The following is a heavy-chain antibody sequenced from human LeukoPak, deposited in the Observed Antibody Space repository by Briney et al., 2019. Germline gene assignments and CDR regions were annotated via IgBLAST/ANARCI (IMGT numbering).Heavy chain of an antibody. CDR3: ARKYSSSWIDY. J-gene: IGHJ4*02. CDR2: IYYSGST. V-gene: IGHV4-59*01. Sequence: QSSETLSLTCTVSGGSISSYYWSWIRQPPGKGLEWIGYIYYSGSTNYNPSLKSRVTISVDTSKNQFSLKPSSVTAADTAVYYCARKYSSSWIDYWGQGTLVTVSS. CDR1: GGSISSYY. D-gene: IGHD6-13*01.